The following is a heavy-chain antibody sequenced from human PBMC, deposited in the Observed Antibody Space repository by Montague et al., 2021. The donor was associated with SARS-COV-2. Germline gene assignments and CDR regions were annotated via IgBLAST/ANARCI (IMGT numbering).Heavy chain of an antibody. V-gene: IGHV4-4*07. CDR3: ARDTVGDFWVGNDFDF. J-gene: IGHJ4*02. D-gene: IGHD3-3*01. CDR2: IYASERT. Sequence: SETLSLTCTVSGGSISTHFWNWIRQPAGKGLEWIGSIYASERTHYNPSLRSQLTMSVETSKNQFSLTLTSVTAADTAVYYCARDTVGDFWVGNDFDFWGQGTLVTVSS. CDR1: GGSISTHF.